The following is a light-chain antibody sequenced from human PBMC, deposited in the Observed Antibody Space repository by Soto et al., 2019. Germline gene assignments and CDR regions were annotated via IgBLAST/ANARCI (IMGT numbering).Light chain of an antibody. CDR2: AAS. V-gene: IGKV1-39*01. CDR1: QSISGF. Sequence: DIQMTQSPSSLSASVGDRVTITCRASQSISGFLNWYRQKAGKAPELLIYAASSLQSGVPSRFSGSGSGTDFTLTISSLQPEDFATYYCQQSYSTPRTFGQGTKVDIK. J-gene: IGKJ1*01. CDR3: QQSYSTPRT.